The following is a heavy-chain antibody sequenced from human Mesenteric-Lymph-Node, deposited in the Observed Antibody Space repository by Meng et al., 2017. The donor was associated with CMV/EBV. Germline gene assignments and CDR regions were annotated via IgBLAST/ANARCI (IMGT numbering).Heavy chain of an antibody. D-gene: IGHD3-16*01. CDR2: IYYSGST. J-gene: IGHJ4*02. CDR3: ARDGGGGYY. CDR1: GGTINNYY. V-gene: IGHV4-59*01. Sequence: GSLRLSCTVSGGTINNYYWSWIRQPPGKGLEWIGYIYYSGSTNYNPSLKSRVTISVDTSKNQFSLKLRSVTAADTAVYYCARDGGGGYYWGQGTLVTVSS.